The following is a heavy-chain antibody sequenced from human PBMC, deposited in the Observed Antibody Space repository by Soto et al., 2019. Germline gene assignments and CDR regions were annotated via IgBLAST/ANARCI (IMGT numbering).Heavy chain of an antibody. J-gene: IGHJ4*02. CDR3: AKGPPLASMVRGVIFSL. CDR2: ISGSGGST. CDR1: GFTFSSYA. D-gene: IGHD3-10*01. Sequence: GGSLRLSCAASGFTFSSYAMSWVRQAPGKGLEWVSAISGSGGSTYYADSVKGRFTISRDNSKNTLYLQMTSLRAEDTAVYYCAKGPPLASMVRGVIFSLWGQGTLVTVSS. V-gene: IGHV3-23*01.